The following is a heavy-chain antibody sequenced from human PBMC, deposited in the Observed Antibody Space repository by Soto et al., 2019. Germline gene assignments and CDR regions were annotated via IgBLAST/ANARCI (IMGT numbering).Heavy chain of an antibody. CDR2: INAGNGNT. V-gene: IGHV1-3*01. J-gene: IGHJ6*02. CDR3: ARDKVLRFLEWTQNYYGMDV. CDR1: GYTFTSYA. Sequence: ASVKVSCKASGYTFTSYAMHWVRQAPVQRLEWMGWINAGNGNTKYSQKFQGRVTITRDTSASTAYMELSSLRSEDTAVYYCARDKVLRFLEWTQNYYGMDVWGQGTTVTVSS. D-gene: IGHD3-3*01.